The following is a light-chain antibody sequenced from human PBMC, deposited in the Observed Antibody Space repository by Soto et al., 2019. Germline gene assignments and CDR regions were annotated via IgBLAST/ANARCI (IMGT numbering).Light chain of an antibody. CDR1: QIVGNSY. CDR2: GAS. J-gene: IGKJ2*01. CDR3: QQYGGSPPSYT. V-gene: IGKV3-20*01. Sequence: EVVLTQSPDTLSLSPGERATLSCRASQIVGNSYLAWYQQRPGQPPRLLIYGASSRATGTPDRFRGSGSGTDFTLTIFRLEPEDFAGYYCQQYGGSPPSYTFGQGTKLEIK.